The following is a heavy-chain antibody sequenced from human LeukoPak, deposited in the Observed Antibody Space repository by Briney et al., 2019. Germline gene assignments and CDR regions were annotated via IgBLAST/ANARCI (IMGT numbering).Heavy chain of an antibody. CDR1: GFTFSSYS. Sequence: GGALRLSCAASGFTFSSYSMSWVRQAPGKGVEGVAHIKQDGSEKNYVGSVKGRFTIARDNAKNSLYLQMNSLRAEDTAVYYCARAARGERRGAFDIWGQGTMVTVSS. V-gene: IGHV3-7*01. CDR2: IKQDGSEK. D-gene: IGHD1-1*01. CDR3: ARAARGERRGAFDI. J-gene: IGHJ3*02.